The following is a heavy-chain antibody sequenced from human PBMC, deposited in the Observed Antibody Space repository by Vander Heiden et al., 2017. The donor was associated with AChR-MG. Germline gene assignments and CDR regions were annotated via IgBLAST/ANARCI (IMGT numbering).Heavy chain of an antibody. Sequence: QVQLVQSGAEVKKPGASVKVSCKASGYTFTSYGIRWVRQAPGQGLEWMGWISAYNGNTNYAQKLQGRGTMTTDTSTSTAYMERRRLRSDETAVYYCARDIVVVPAAPSEVYYGMDVWGQGPTVTVSS. CDR3: ARDIVVVPAAPSEVYYGMDV. J-gene: IGHJ6*02. CDR1: GYTFTSYG. V-gene: IGHV1-18*01. CDR2: ISAYNGNT. D-gene: IGHD2-2*01.